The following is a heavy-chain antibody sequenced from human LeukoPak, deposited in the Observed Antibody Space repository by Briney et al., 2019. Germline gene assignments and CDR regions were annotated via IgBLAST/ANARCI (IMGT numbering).Heavy chain of an antibody. CDR2: IRGDSTTI. Sequence: GGSLRLSCVASGFTFSSYSMNWVRQAPGKGLEWVSYIRGDSTTIYYADSVKGRFTISRDNAKNSLYLQMNSLRAEDTALYYCAKDFRVWGQETTVTVSS. J-gene: IGHJ6*02. CDR3: AKDFRV. CDR1: GFTFSSYS. V-gene: IGHV3-48*04.